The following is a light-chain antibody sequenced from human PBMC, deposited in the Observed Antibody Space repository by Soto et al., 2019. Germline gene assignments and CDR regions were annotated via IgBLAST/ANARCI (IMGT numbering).Light chain of an antibody. CDR2: DES. J-gene: IGKJ5*01. V-gene: IGKV3-11*01. CDR1: QSVSNY. Sequence: EIVLTQSPATLSLSPGERATFSCRASQSVSNYLAWYKQRPGQAPRLLIYDESKRATGSPARFSGRGSGTDFPLTISSLEPEYFAVYYCQQRSNWTPITGGQATRLEI. CDR3: QQRSNWTPIT.